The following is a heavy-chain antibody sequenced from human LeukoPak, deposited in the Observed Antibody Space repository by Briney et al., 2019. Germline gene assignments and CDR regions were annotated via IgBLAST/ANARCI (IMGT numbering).Heavy chain of an antibody. Sequence: ASVKVSCKASGYTFTGYNMHWVRQAPGQGLEWMGWINPNSGGTNYAQKFQGRVTMTRDTSISTAYMGLSSLRSEDTAVYYCARDAFGEGLSWFDPWGQGTLVTVSS. CDR2: INPNSGGT. D-gene: IGHD3-10*01. V-gene: IGHV1-2*02. J-gene: IGHJ5*02. CDR3: ARDAFGEGLSWFDP. CDR1: GYTFTGYN.